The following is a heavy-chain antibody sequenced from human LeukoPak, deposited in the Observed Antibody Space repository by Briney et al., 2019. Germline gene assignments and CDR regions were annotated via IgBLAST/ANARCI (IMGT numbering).Heavy chain of an antibody. Sequence: GGSLRLSCAASGFTFSSYAMHWVRQAPGKGLEWVAVISYDGSNKYYADSVKGRFTISRDNSKNTLYLQMNSLRAEDTAVYYCAKDSSDYYDSSGGPYWGQGTLVTVSS. D-gene: IGHD3-22*01. V-gene: IGHV3-30-3*02. CDR1: GFTFSSYA. CDR3: AKDSSDYYDSSGGPY. CDR2: ISYDGSNK. J-gene: IGHJ4*02.